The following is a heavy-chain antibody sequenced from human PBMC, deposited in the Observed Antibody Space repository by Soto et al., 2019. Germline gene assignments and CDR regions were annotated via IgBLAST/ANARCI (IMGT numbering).Heavy chain of an antibody. Sequence: PGESLKISCKGSGYKFTSYWIGWVRQTPEKGLEWLGLIYPGDFDTRYSSSFQGQVTISADKSTSTAYLQWRSLKASDTAIYYCARPKVTRRWYYGMDVWGQGTTVTVSS. D-gene: IGHD2-15*01. J-gene: IGHJ6*02. CDR3: ARPKVTRRWYYGMDV. CDR1: GYKFTSYW. CDR2: IYPGDFDT. V-gene: IGHV5-51*01.